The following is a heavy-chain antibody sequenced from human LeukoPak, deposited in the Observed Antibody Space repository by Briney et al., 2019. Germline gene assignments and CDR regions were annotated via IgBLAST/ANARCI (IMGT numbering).Heavy chain of an antibody. CDR1: GYTFTNYD. J-gene: IGHJ4*02. Sequence: ASVKVSCKASGYTFTNYDINWVRQATGQGLEWMGRMNPNSGNTGYAQKFQGRVTITRNTSISTAYMELSSLRSEDTAVYYCARRKYSAYDLFDYWGQGTLVTVSS. D-gene: IGHD5-12*01. CDR2: MNPNSGNT. V-gene: IGHV1-8*03. CDR3: ARRKYSAYDLFDY.